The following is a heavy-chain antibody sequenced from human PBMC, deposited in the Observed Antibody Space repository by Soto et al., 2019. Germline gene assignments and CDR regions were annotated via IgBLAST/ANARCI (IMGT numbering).Heavy chain of an antibody. J-gene: IGHJ6*02. V-gene: IGHV1-18*04. Sequence: ASVKVSCKASDYTFTSYGISWVRQAPGHGLEWMGWISAYTGNTNYAQKFQGRVTMTADTSTSTAYMELRSLRSDDTAVYYCGRDSYIVVEPAASGYYYYGMDVWGQGTTVTVSS. CDR1: DYTFTSYG. D-gene: IGHD2-2*01. CDR2: ISAYTGNT. CDR3: GRDSYIVVEPAASGYYYYGMDV.